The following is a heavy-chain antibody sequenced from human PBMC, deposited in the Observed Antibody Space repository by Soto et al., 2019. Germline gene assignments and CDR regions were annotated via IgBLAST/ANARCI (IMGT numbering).Heavy chain of an antibody. V-gene: IGHV3-48*02. J-gene: IGHJ4*02. CDR2: ISSSRSTI. CDR1: GFTFSSYS. D-gene: IGHD2-15*01. Sequence: EVQLVESGGGLVQPGGSLRLSCAASGFTFSSYSMNWVRQAPGKGLEWVSYISSSRSTIYYADSVKGRFTISRDNAKNSLYLQMNSLRDEDTAVDYCARDSVTFCSGGSCYLDYFDYWGQGTLVTVSS. CDR3: ARDSVTFCSGGSCYLDYFDY.